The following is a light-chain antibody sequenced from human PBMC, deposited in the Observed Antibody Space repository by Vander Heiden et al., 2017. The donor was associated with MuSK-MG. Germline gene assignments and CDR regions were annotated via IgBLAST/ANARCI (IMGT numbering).Light chain of an antibody. CDR3: QRYGSSPAT. J-gene: IGKJ4*01. Sequence: DIELTQSPATLSPSPGDSATLPCRASQSVSSNYLAWYQQKPGQAPRLLIYGASRRATGIPDRFSGSGSGTDFTLTISRLEPEDFAVYYCQRYGSSPATFGQGTKVEIK. CDR1: QSVSSNY. V-gene: IGKV3-20*01. CDR2: GAS.